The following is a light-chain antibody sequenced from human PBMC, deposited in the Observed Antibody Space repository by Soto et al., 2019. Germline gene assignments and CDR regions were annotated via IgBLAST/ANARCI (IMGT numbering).Light chain of an antibody. Sequence: DIQMTQSPSTLSASVGDRVTITCRASQNVNKWLAWFQQKPGKVPKLLIFDASTLQTGVPSRFSGSGSGTDFTLTISCLQSEDFATYYCQQYYSYLITFGQGTRLEIK. J-gene: IGKJ5*01. CDR2: DAS. CDR3: QQYYSYLIT. CDR1: QNVNKW. V-gene: IGKV1-5*01.